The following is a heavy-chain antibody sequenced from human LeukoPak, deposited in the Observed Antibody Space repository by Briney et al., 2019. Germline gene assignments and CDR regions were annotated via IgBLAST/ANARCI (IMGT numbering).Heavy chain of an antibody. CDR3: ARDLSPTYYYGSGSLD. CDR2: IIPIFGTA. V-gene: IGHV1-69*05. D-gene: IGHD3-10*01. Sequence: SVKVSCKXPGGTFSSYAISWVRQAPGQGLERMGRIIPIFGTANYAQKFQGRVTITTDESTSTAYMELSSLRSEDTAVYYCARDLSPTYYYGSGSLDWGQGTLVTVSS. J-gene: IGHJ4*02. CDR1: GGTFSSYA.